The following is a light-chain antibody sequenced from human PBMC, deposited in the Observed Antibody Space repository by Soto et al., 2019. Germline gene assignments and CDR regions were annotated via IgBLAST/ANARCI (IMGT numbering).Light chain of an antibody. CDR3: QQLNNWPPGIT. V-gene: IGKV3-11*01. CDR2: DAS. J-gene: IGKJ3*01. CDR1: QTVSIY. Sequence: EIVLTQSPATLSLFPGERATLSCRASQTVSIYLAWYQQKPGQAPRLLIYDASTRATGIPARFSGSGSGTDFTLTISSLEPEDFAVYYCQQLNNWPPGITFGPGTKVDIK.